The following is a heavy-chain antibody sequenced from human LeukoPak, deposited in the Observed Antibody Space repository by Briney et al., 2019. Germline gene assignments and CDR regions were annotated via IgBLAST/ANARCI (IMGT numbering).Heavy chain of an antibody. Sequence: GGSLRLSCAASGFSVSNNYMTWVRQAPGKGLEWVSVFYPGGSTFYAESVRGRFTISRDNSKNTLYLQMNTLRAEDTAVYYCGRSPFDDVLTDYSVGGFDIWGQGTMVTVSS. CDR3: GRSPFDDVLTDYSVGGFDI. V-gene: IGHV3-53*01. D-gene: IGHD3-9*01. CDR1: GFSVSNNY. J-gene: IGHJ3*02. CDR2: FYPGGST.